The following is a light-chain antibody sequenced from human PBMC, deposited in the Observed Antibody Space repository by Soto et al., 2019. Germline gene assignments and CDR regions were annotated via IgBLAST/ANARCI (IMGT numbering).Light chain of an antibody. CDR2: GAS. V-gene: IGKV3-20*01. CDR3: QQDGSSPPYT. CDR1: QSVSSSY. Sequence: DIVLPQSPGTLSLSPGERATLSCRASQSVSSSYLAWYQHKPGQAPRLLIYGASSRATGIPDRFSGSGSGTDFTLTISRLEPEDFAVYYCQQDGSSPPYTGGQGTKLEIK. J-gene: IGKJ2*01.